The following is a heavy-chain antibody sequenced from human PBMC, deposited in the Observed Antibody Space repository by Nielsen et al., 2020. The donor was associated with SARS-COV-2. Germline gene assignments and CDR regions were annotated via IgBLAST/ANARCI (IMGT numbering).Heavy chain of an antibody. V-gene: IGHV3-74*01. D-gene: IGHD6-19*01. CDR2: INSDGSNT. Sequence: GESLKISCAASGFTFSSYWMHWVRQAPGKGLVWVSRINSDGSNTGYADSVKGRFTISRDNAKNTLYLQMNSLRAEDTAVYYCARAGSGWYHWGQGTLVTVSS. CDR3: ARAGSGWYH. CDR1: GFTFSSYW. J-gene: IGHJ5*02.